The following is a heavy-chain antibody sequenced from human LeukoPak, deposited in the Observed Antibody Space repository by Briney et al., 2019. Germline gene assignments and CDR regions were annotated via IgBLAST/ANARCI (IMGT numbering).Heavy chain of an antibody. V-gene: IGHV3-30*02. CDR1: GFTFSSYG. D-gene: IGHD3-22*01. CDR2: IWYDGSNK. Sequence: GSLRLSCAASGFTFSSYGMHWVRQAPGKGLEWVAVIWYDGSNKYYADSVKGRFTISRDNSKNTLYLQMNSLRPEDTAVYYCAKDLVGGGFYDSSGCSFDYWGQGTLVTVSS. J-gene: IGHJ4*02. CDR3: AKDLVGGGFYDSSGCSFDY.